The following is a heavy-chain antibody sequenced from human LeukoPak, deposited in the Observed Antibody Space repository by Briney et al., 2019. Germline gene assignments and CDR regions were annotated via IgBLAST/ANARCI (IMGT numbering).Heavy chain of an antibody. CDR1: GGSISSFY. CDR3: ARAPLDDY. V-gene: IGHV4-59*12. J-gene: IGHJ4*02. Sequence: SETLSLTCTVSGGSISSFYWSWIRQPPGKRLEWIGYIFYSGSSNYNPSLKSRVTISVDTSKNQFSLKLSSVTAADTAVYYCARAPLDDYWGQGTLVTVSS. CDR2: IFYSGSS.